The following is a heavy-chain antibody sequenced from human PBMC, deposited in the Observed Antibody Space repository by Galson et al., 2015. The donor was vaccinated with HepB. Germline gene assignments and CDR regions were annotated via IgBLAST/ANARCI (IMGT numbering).Heavy chain of an antibody. Sequence: SVKVSCKASGCTFIRYEIIWVRQATGQGLEWMGWMNPNSGNTGYAQKFQGRVTMTRNTSTSTAYMELSSLRSEDTALYYCAREGARGSADLWGQGTLVTVSS. CDR3: AREGARGSADL. V-gene: IGHV1-8*01. CDR1: GCTFIRYE. D-gene: IGHD3-10*01. CDR2: MNPNSGNT. J-gene: IGHJ5*02.